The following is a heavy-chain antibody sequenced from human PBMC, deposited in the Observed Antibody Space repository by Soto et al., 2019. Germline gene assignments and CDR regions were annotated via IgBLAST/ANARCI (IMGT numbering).Heavy chain of an antibody. V-gene: IGHV3-74*01. CDR2: INSDGSSI. Sequence: GGSLRLSCAASGIDFRNTWIHWVRQVPGKGLVWVSRINSDGSSITYADSVKGRFTISRDNAKNTVYLQMSSLRVEDTAVYYCAKDWYYTIDYWGQGTPVTVS. D-gene: IGHD3-3*01. CDR3: AKDWYYTIDY. CDR1: GIDFRNTW. J-gene: IGHJ4*02.